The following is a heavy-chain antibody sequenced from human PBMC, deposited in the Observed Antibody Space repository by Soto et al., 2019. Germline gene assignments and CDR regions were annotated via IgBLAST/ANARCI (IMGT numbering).Heavy chain of an antibody. CDR1: GGSISSYY. J-gene: IGHJ4*02. V-gene: IGHV4-59*08. CDR3: LRHGTLPGASDY. D-gene: IGHD1-26*01. CDR2: IYYNVNT. Sequence: SETLSLTCTVSGGSISSYYWSWIRQPPGKGLEWIGYIYYNVNTNYNPSLKSRVTISVDTSKNQFSLKLSSVTAADTAVYYCLRHGTLPGASDYWGPAPLLTVST.